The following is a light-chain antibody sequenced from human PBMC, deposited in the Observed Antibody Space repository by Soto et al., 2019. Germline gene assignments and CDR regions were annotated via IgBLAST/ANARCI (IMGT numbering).Light chain of an antibody. J-gene: IGLJ2*01. CDR1: SSHVGGYNY. Sequence: QSALTQPRSVSGSPGQSVTISCTATSSHVGGYNYVSWYQHHPGKAPKIMIYDVSKRPSGVPDRFSGSKSGNTASLTISGLQAEDEADYYCCSYAGIYAVFGGGTKLTVL. V-gene: IGLV2-11*01. CDR2: DVS. CDR3: CSYAGIYAV.